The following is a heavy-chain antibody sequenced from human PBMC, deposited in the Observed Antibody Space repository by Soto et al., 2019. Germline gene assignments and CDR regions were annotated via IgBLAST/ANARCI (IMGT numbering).Heavy chain of an antibody. Sequence: QLQLVQSGAEVKKPGASVKVSCKASGYTFTSYAMHWVRQAPGQRLEWMGWINAGNGNTRYSQKFQGRVTITRDTSASTAYMELSSLRSEDTAVYYCAKSATVPAAIAYWGQGTLVTVSS. CDR3: AKSATVPAAIAY. J-gene: IGHJ4*02. CDR2: INAGNGNT. D-gene: IGHD2-2*02. V-gene: IGHV1-3*01. CDR1: GYTFTSYA.